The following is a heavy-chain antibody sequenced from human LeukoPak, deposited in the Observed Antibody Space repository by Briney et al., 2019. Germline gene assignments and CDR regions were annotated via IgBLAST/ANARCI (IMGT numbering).Heavy chain of an antibody. Sequence: VASVKVSCKASGYTFTNYYMHWVRQAPGQGLEWMGIINPSGGTTTYAQKFQGRVTMTRDTSTSTAYMELSSLRSEDTAVYYCARRAAAGSFDYWGQGTLVTVSS. J-gene: IGHJ4*02. CDR3: ARRAAAGSFDY. D-gene: IGHD6-13*01. CDR1: GYTFTNYY. CDR2: INPSGGTT. V-gene: IGHV1-46*01.